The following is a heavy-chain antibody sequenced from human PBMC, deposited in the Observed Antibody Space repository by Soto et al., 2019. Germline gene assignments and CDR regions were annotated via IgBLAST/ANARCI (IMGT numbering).Heavy chain of an antibody. CDR2: IKSKTDGGTT. V-gene: IGHV3-15*01. D-gene: IGHD3-10*01. CDR3: TTAPGLWFGELKES. J-gene: IGHJ5*02. Sequence: PGGSLRLSCAASGFTFSNAWMSWVRQAPGKGLEWVGRIKSKTDGGTTDYAAPVKGRFTISRDDSKNTLYLQMNSLKTEDTAVYYCTTAPGLWFGELKESWGQGTLVTVSS. CDR1: GFTFSNAW.